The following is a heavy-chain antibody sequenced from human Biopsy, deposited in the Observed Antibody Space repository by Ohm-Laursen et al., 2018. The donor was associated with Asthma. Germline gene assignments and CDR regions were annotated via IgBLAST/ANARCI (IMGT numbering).Heavy chain of an antibody. CDR2: ISSGTTYI. CDR3: ARDSGGDWSCSDRRCDYYYTYAMDV. J-gene: IGHJ6*02. CDR1: GSTFNYYS. V-gene: IGHV3-21*01. D-gene: IGHD2-15*01. Sequence: SLRLSCAASGSTFNYYSINWVRQAPGKGLEWVASISSGTTYIYYADSVKGRFTISRDNGKNSLFLQMSSLRAEDTAVYYCARDSGGDWSCSDRRCDYYYTYAMDVWGQGTTVTVSS.